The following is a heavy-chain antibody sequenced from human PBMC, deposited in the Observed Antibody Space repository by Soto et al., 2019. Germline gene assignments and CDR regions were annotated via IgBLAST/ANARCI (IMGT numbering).Heavy chain of an antibody. V-gene: IGHV3-33*01. CDR2: IWYDGSNK. Sequence: QVQLVESGGGVVQPGRSLRLSCAASGFTFSSYGMYWVRQAPGKGLEWVAVIWYDGSNKYYEDSVKGRFTISRDNSKNTLYLQMNSLSAEDTAVYYCARDEGFTVYCGQGTLVTVSS. CDR1: GFTFSSYG. D-gene: IGHD2-15*01. CDR3: ARDEGFTVY. J-gene: IGHJ4*02.